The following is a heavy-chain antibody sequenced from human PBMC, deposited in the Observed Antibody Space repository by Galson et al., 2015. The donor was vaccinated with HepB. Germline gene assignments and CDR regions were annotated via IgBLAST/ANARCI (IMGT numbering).Heavy chain of an antibody. Sequence: SLRLSCAASGITFSNYWMSWVRQAPGKGLEWVANIKQDGSEKYYVDSVKGRFTISRDNAKNSLYLQMNSLRAEDTAVYYCARFRTGTINNWYSDLRGRGTLVTVSS. V-gene: IGHV3-7*01. J-gene: IGHJ2*01. CDR2: IKQDGSEK. CDR3: ARFRTGTINNWYSDL. CDR1: GITFSNYW. D-gene: IGHD1-7*01.